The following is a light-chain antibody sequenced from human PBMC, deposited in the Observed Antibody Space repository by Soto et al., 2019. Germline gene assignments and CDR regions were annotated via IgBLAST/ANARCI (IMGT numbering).Light chain of an antibody. Sequence: QLVLTQPPSASGTPGQRVTISCSGSSSNIGSNTVNWYQQLPGTAPKLLIYSHNQRPSGVPDRFSGSKSGTSASLAISGLQFEDEADYYCAAWDDSLRGPVFGGGTKLTVL. CDR1: SSNIGSNT. J-gene: IGLJ2*01. V-gene: IGLV1-44*01. CDR2: SHN. CDR3: AAWDDSLRGPV.